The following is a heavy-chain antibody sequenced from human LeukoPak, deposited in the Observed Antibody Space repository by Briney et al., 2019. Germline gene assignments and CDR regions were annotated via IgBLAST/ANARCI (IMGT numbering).Heavy chain of an antibody. V-gene: IGHV4-39*01. CDR3: ARHGHGMDV. Sequence: PLETLSLTCTVPGGSIRSSSYYWGWVRLPPGNGLKWIGSIYYSGSTYYNPSLKSRVTISVDTSKNQFSLKLSSVTAADTAVYYCARHGHGMDVWGQGTTVTVSS. CDR1: GGSIRSSSYY. J-gene: IGHJ6*02. CDR2: IYYSGST.